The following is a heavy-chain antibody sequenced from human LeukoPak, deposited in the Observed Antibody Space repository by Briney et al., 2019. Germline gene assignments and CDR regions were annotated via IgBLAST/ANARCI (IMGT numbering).Heavy chain of an antibody. J-gene: IGHJ6*03. CDR2: INHSGST. Sequence: SETLSLTCAVYGGSFSGYYWSWIRQPPGKGLEWIGEINHSGSTNYNPSLKSRVTISVDTSKNQFSLELSSVTAADTAVYYCARGYYGDYRIYYYYYYMDVWGKGTTVTVSS. V-gene: IGHV4-34*01. CDR1: GGSFSGYY. D-gene: IGHD4-17*01. CDR3: ARGYYGDYRIYYYYYYMDV.